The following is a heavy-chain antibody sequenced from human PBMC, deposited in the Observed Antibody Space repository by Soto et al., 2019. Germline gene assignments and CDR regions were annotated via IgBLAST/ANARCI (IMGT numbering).Heavy chain of an antibody. Sequence: QVQLQESGPGLVKPSETLSLTCTVSGGSVSSTSYHWSWIRQPPGKGLEWIGYIYNSGSTNYKPSLKSRVTISVDTSKNQISLKLTSVTDADTAVYLCARDVRGWYRGSYYYYGMDVWGQGTTVTVSS. J-gene: IGHJ6*02. CDR1: GGSVSSTSYH. CDR2: IYNSGST. D-gene: IGHD6-19*01. V-gene: IGHV4-61*01. CDR3: ARDVRGWYRGSYYYYGMDV.